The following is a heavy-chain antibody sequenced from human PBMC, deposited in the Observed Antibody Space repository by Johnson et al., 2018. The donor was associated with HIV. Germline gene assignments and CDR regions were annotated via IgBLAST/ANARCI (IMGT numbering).Heavy chain of an antibody. CDR2: ISYDGSNK. Sequence: QMQLVESGGGVVQPGRSLRLSCAASGFTFSSYAMHWVRQAPGKGLEWVAVISYDGSNKYYADSVKGRFTISRDNSKNTLYLQMNSLRAEDPAVYYCAKAQRNYRGASDIWGQGTRVTVSS. J-gene: IGHJ3*02. CDR3: AKAQRNYRGASDI. D-gene: IGHD1-7*01. V-gene: IGHV3-30-3*01. CDR1: GFTFSSYA.